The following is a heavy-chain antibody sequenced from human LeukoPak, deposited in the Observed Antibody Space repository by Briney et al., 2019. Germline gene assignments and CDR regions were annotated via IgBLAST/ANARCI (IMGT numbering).Heavy chain of an antibody. CDR2: IIPILGIA. D-gene: IGHD6-19*01. CDR3: ARDPIAVAGNDY. J-gene: IGHJ4*02. Sequence: SVKVSRKDSVGTFSSYAISWVRPAPGQGLEWMGRIIPILGIANYAQKFQGRVTITADKSTSTAYMELSSLRSEDTAVYYCARDPIAVAGNDYWGQGTLVTVSS. CDR1: VGTFSSYA. V-gene: IGHV1-69*04.